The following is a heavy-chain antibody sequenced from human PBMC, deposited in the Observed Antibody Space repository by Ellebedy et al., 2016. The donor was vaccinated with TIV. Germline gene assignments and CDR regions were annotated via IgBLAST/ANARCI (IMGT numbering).Heavy chain of an antibody. CDR2: ISGSSSPI. Sequence: GGSLRLSCAASGFTFSSYEMNWVRRAPGKGLEWVSYISGSSSPIYYADSVKGRFTISRDNAKNSLFLQMNSLRDEDTAVYYCVRDRGVAAGGTHHFDPWGQGTLVTVAS. CDR1: GFTFSSYE. D-gene: IGHD6-13*01. J-gene: IGHJ5*02. V-gene: IGHV3-48*02. CDR3: VRDRGVAAGGTHHFDP.